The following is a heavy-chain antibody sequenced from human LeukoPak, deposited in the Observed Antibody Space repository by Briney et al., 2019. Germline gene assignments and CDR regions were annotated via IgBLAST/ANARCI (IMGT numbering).Heavy chain of an antibody. J-gene: IGHJ4*02. CDR1: GFTVKNNY. V-gene: IGHV3-53*01. CDR3: AIGSYCSGGSCYPLFDY. Sequence: GGSLRLSCGASGFTVKNNYMNWVRQAPGKGLEWVSGIYGDGSTYYADFVKGRFTISRDSSKNTLYLQMNSLRAEDTAVYYCAIGSYCSGGSCYPLFDYWGRRTLVTVSS. CDR2: IYGDGST. D-gene: IGHD2-15*01.